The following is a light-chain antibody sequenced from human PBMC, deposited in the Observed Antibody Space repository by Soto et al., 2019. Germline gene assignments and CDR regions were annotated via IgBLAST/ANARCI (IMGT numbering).Light chain of an antibody. Sequence: SVLTQPASVSGSPGQSIAISCPGTSSDVGAYNSVSWYQQYPGKAPKLMIHDVSNRPSGVSNRFSGSKSGSTASLTISGLQAEDEADYYCSSYTSSSSYVFGSGTKVTV. J-gene: IGLJ1*01. CDR3: SSYTSSSSYV. V-gene: IGLV2-14*01. CDR2: DVS. CDR1: SSDVGAYNS.